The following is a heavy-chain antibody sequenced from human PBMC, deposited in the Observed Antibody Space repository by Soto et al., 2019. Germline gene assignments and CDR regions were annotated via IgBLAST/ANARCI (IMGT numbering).Heavy chain of an antibody. CDR3: ATHPAGTYYYGMDV. CDR2: ISYDGSNK. CDR1: GFTFSSYA. D-gene: IGHD6-13*01. J-gene: IGHJ6*02. V-gene: IGHV3-30-3*01. Sequence: GGSLRLSCAASGFTFSSYAMHWVRQAPGKGLEWVAVISYDGSNKYYADSVKGRFTISRDNSKNTLYLQMNSLRAEDTAVYYCATHPAGTYYYGMDVWGQGTTVTVSS.